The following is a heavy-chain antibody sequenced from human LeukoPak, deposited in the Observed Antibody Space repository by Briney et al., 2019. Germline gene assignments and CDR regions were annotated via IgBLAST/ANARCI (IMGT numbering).Heavy chain of an antibody. V-gene: IGHV3-30*07. CDR3: ARDGSGSYYYFYYYYYYGMDV. CDR1: GFTFSSYA. CDR2: IWYDGSNK. J-gene: IGHJ6*02. D-gene: IGHD3-10*01. Sequence: GRSLRLSCAASGFTFSSYAMHWVRQAPGKGLEWVAVIWYDGSNKYYADSVKGRFTISRDNSKNTLYLQMNSLRAEDTAVYYCARDGSGSYYYFYYYYYYGMDVWGQGTTVTVSS.